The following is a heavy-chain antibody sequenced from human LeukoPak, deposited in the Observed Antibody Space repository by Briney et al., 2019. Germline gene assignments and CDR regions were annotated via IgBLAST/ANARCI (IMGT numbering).Heavy chain of an antibody. CDR2: IRGRGIGGT. CDR3: AKDSSATASTWNDY. CDR1: GFSFTIHD. Sequence: GGSLRLSCATSGFSFTIHDMNWVRQAPGKGLEWVSTIRGRGIGGTYYADSVKGRFTISRDDSKNTLFLEMNSLRAEDTAVYYCAKDSSATASTWNDYWGQGTLVTVSS. J-gene: IGHJ4*02. V-gene: IGHV3-23*01. D-gene: IGHD1-1*01.